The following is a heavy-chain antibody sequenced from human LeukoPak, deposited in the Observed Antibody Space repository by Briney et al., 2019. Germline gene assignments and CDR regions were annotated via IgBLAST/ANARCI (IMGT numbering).Heavy chain of an antibody. CDR2: INPGDSDS. D-gene: IGHD3-22*01. CDR1: GYSFTTYW. CDR3: ARTLYYDSSGYRPDY. Sequence: GESLKISCKGSGYSFTTYWIGWVRQMPGKGLEWMGIINPGDSDSRYSPSFQGQVTISADKSINTAYLQWSSLKASDTAMYYCARTLYYDSSGYRPDYWGQGTQVTVSS. V-gene: IGHV5-51*01. J-gene: IGHJ4*02.